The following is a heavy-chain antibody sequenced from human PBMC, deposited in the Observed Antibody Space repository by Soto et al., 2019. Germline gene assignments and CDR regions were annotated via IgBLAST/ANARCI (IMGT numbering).Heavy chain of an antibody. CDR3: AGFTYYDILTGYRAAFVI. CDR1: GGSISIYY. V-gene: IGHV4-59*01. J-gene: IGHJ3*02. CDR2: IYYSGST. Sequence: PSETLSLTCTVSGGSISIYYWSWIRHPPGKGLEWIGYIYYSGSTNYNPSLKSRVTISVDTSKNQFSLKLSSVTAADTAVYYCAGFTYYDILTGYRAAFVIWGQGTMVTVSS. D-gene: IGHD3-9*01.